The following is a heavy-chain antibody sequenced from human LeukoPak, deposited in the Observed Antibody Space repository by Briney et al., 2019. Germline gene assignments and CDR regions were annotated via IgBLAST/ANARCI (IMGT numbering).Heavy chain of an antibody. V-gene: IGHV3-74*01. CDR3: ARDRGGDDAFDF. CDR1: GVTLSTYA. D-gene: IGHD2-21*01. Sequence: GGSLRLSCAASGVTLSTYAMSWARQAPGKGLVWVSRLNSEGSGTFYADSVKGRFTVSRDNAKNTLYLQMNSLRAEDTAVYYCARDRGGDDAFDFWGQGTMVTVSS. CDR2: LNSEGSGT. J-gene: IGHJ3*01.